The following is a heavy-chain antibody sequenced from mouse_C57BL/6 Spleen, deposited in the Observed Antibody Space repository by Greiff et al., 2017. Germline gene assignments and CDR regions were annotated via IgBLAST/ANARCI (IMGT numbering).Heavy chain of an antibody. CDR3: ASFYGYDEGDY. CDR2: IYPRDGST. CDR1: GYTFTSYD. D-gene: IGHD2-2*01. Sequence: QVQLKESGPELVKPGASVKLSCKASGYTFTSYDINWVKQRPGQGLEWIGWIYPRDGSTKYNEKFKGKATLTVDTSSSTAYMELHSLTSEDSAVYFCASFYGYDEGDYWGQGTTLTVSS. V-gene: IGHV1-85*01. J-gene: IGHJ2*01.